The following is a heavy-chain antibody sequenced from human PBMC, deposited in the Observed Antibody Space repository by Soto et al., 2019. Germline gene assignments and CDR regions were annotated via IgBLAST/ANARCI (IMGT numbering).Heavy chain of an antibody. CDR3: ARDGEPGSSSWDLDY. D-gene: IGHD6-13*01. V-gene: IGHV3-33*01. CDR2: IWYDGSNK. J-gene: IGHJ4*02. CDR1: GFTFSSYG. Sequence: QVQLVESGGGVVQPGRSLRLSCAASGFTFSSYGMHWVRQAPGKGLEWVAVIWYDGSNKYYADSVKGRFTISRDNSKNTLYLQMNSLRAEDTAVYYCARDGEPGSSSWDLDYWGQGTLVTVSS.